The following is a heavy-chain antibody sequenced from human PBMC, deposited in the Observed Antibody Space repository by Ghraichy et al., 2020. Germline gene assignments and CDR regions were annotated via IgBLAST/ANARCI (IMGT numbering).Heavy chain of an antibody. J-gene: IGHJ6*02. CDR3: ARLARFAVAGPSYYHAMHF. Sequence: SETLSLTCTVSDGPISSFYWSWIRQPPGKGLEWIGYAHYSGSTNYNPSLESRVSISIDTSDNQISLRLRSVTAADTAVYYCARLARFAVAGPSYYHAMHFLGQRTTCPVSS. CDR1: DGPISSFY. V-gene: IGHV4-59*01. D-gene: IGHD6-13*01. CDR2: AHYSGST.